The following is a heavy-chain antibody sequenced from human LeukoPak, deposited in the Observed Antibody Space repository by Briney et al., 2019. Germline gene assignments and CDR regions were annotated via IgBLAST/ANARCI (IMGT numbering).Heavy chain of an antibody. D-gene: IGHD2-8*01. CDR1: GFTFSDYY. CDR3: AKQYCTNGVCHPADAFDI. J-gene: IGHJ3*02. V-gene: IGHV3-66*04. Sequence: GGSLRLSCAASGFTFSDYYMSWIRQAPGKGLEWVSVIHSDGKTYYADSVKGRFTISRDNSKNTLYLQMNSLRAEDTAVYYCAKQYCTNGVCHPADAFDIWGQGTMVTVSS. CDR2: IHSDGKT.